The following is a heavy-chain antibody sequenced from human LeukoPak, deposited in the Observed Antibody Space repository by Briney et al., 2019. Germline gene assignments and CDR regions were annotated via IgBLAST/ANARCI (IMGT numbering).Heavy chain of an antibody. V-gene: IGHV3-23*01. D-gene: IGHD3-3*01. CDR2: ISGSSGST. Sequence: TGGSLRLXCAASGFTFSSYAMSWVRQAPGKGLESVSAISGSSGSTYYADSVKGWFTISRDNSKNTLYLQMNSLRAEDTAVYHCARNHDFWSGHQLDYWGQGTLDTVSS. CDR3: ARNHDFWSGHQLDY. J-gene: IGHJ4*02. CDR1: GFTFSSYA.